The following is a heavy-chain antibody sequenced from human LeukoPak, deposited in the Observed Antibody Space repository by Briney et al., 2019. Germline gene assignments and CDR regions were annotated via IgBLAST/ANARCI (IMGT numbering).Heavy chain of an antibody. CDR1: GYTFTSYY. Sequence: ASVKVSCKASGYTFTSYYMHWVRQAPGQGLEWMGIINPSGGSTSYAQKFQGRVTMTRDMSTSTAYMELRSLRSDDTAVYYCAREVMVRGVIITAPFDYWGQGTLVTVSS. D-gene: IGHD3-10*01. J-gene: IGHJ4*02. CDR3: AREVMVRGVIITAPFDY. V-gene: IGHV1-46*01. CDR2: INPSGGST.